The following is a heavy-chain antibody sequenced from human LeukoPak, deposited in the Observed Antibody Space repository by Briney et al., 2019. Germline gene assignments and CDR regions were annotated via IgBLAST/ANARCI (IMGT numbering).Heavy chain of an antibody. CDR3: ANGTYGDYASYFDY. V-gene: IGHV4-34*01. Sequence: SETLSLTCAVYGGSFSGYYWSWIRQPRGKGLEWIGEINHSGSTNYNPSLKSRVTISVDTSKNQFSLKLSSVTAADTAVYYCANGTYGDYASYFDYWGQGTLVTVSS. J-gene: IGHJ4*02. CDR1: GGSFSGYY. D-gene: IGHD4-17*01. CDR2: INHSGST.